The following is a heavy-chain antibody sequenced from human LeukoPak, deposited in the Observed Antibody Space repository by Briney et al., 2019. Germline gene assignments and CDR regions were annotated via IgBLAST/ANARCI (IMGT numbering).Heavy chain of an antibody. D-gene: IGHD6-13*01. CDR1: GGSISTYY. Sequence: SETLSLTCTVSGGSISTYYWSWIRQPPGKGLEWIAYMDYSGRTNYNPSLKSRVTISVDTSKNQVSLKLSSVTAADTAVYYCATHSSSWAIDYWGQGTLVTVSS. CDR2: MDYSGRT. CDR3: ATHSSSWAIDY. V-gene: IGHV4-59*12. J-gene: IGHJ4*02.